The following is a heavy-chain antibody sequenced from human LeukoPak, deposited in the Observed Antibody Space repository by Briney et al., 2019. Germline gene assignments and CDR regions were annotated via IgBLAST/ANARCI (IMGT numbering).Heavy chain of an antibody. D-gene: IGHD3-10*01. CDR2: IYSGGST. CDR3: ARGGGSGSGYYYYYGMDV. CDR1: GFTFSSSG. V-gene: IGHV3-53*01. Sequence: GGSLRLSCAASGFTFSSSGMHWVRQAPGKGLEWVSVIYSGGSTYYADSVKGRFTISRDNSKNTLYLQMNSLRAEDTAVYYCARGGGSGSGYYYYYGMDVWGQGTTVTVSS. J-gene: IGHJ6*02.